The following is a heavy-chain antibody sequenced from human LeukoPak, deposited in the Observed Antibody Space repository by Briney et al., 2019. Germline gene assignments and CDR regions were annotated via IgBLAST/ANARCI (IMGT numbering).Heavy chain of an antibody. Sequence: GGSLRLSCAASGFTFSSYSMNWVRQPPGKGLEWDSSISSSSSYIYYADSVKGRFTISRDNAKNSLYLQMNSLRAEDTAVYYCAREVDCSSTSCRGAFDIWGQGTMVTVSS. CDR2: ISSSSSYI. D-gene: IGHD2-2*01. J-gene: IGHJ3*02. V-gene: IGHV3-21*01. CDR3: AREVDCSSTSCRGAFDI. CDR1: GFTFSSYS.